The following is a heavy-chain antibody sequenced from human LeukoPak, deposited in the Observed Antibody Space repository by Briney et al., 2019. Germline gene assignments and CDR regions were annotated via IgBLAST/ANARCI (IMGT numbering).Heavy chain of an antibody. V-gene: IGHV4-38-2*01. D-gene: IGHD7-27*01. CDR2: IYHSGNT. CDR1: GYSISSGYY. J-gene: IGHJ2*01. Sequence: SETLSLTCAVSGYSISSGYYWGWIRPPPGKGREWIGIIYHSGNTYHNPSLKSRVTISVDTSKNQVPLKLSSVTAADTAVYYCARRPSGSTAGDHGPAWYFDLWGRGTLVTVSS. CDR3: ARRPSGSTAGDHGPAWYFDL.